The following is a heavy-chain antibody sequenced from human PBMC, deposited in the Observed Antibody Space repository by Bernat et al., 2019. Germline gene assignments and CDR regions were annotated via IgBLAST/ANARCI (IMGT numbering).Heavy chain of an antibody. Sequence: QVQVVQSGAEVKKPGASVKVSCKASGYTFTSYDISWVRQAPGQGLEWMGTISTSSGNTHYAQKFQGRVTVTTDTSTSTAYMELRSLRSDDTAVYYCATLKGNYWGQGTLVTVSS. CDR2: ISTSSGNT. CDR1: GYTFTSYD. CDR3: ATLKGNY. J-gene: IGHJ4*02. D-gene: IGHD3-10*01. V-gene: IGHV1-18*01.